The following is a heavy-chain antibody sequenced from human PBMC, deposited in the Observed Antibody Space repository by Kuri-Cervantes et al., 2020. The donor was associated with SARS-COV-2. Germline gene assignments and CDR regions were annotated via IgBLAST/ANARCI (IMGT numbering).Heavy chain of an antibody. CDR1: GYTFTDYY. V-gene: IGHV1-18*04. CDR2: ISANNGNT. J-gene: IGHJ4*02. CDR3: ARDRDYYDSGGY. Sequence: ASVKVSCKASGYTFTDYYMHWVRQAPGQGLEWMGLISANNGNTNYAQKLQGIVTMTTDTSTSKAYMELKSLRSDDTAVYYCARDRDYYDSGGYWGQGTLVTVSS. D-gene: IGHD3-22*01.